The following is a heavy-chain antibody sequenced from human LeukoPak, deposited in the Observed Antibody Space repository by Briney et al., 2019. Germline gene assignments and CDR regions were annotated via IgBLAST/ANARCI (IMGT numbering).Heavy chain of an antibody. D-gene: IGHD3-22*01. CDR2: ISGSGGST. Sequence: GGSLRLSCAASGFTFSSYAMSWVRQAPGKGLEWVSAISGSGGSTYYADSVKGRFTISRDNSKNTLYLQMNSLRAEDTAVYYCAKNYYYDSSGYYYGDAFDIWGQGTMVTVSP. CDR1: GFTFSSYA. V-gene: IGHV3-23*01. CDR3: AKNYYYDSSGYYYGDAFDI. J-gene: IGHJ3*02.